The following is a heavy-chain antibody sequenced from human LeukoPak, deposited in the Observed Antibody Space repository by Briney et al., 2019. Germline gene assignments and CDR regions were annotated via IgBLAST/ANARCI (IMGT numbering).Heavy chain of an antibody. CDR3: AHTRGYGGNRGFNWFDP. CDR1: GFSLSTSGVG. CDR2: IYWDDDK. J-gene: IGHJ5*02. V-gene: IGHV2-5*02. D-gene: IGHD4-23*01. Sequence: SGPTLVKPTQTLTLTCTFSGFSLSTSGVGVGWIRQPPGKALEWLALIYWDDDKRYSPSLKSRLTITKDTSKNQVVLTMTNMDPVDTATYYCAHTRGYGGNRGFNWFDPWGQGTLVTVSS.